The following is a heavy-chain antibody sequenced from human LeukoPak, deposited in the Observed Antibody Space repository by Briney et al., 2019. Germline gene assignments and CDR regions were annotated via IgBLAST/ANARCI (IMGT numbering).Heavy chain of an antibody. J-gene: IGHJ4*02. CDR3: ATGGPQTSGEKRGLDY. CDR1: GYTFTDYS. D-gene: IGHD6-25*01. CDR2: FNPNSGDT. Sequence: ASVKVSCKASGYTFTDYSIYWVRQAPGQGLEWMGWFNPNSGDTRYAQKFQGWVTMTSDTSISTAYMEISSLKSDDTAVYFCATGGPQTSGEKRGLDYWGQGTLVIVSS. V-gene: IGHV1-2*04.